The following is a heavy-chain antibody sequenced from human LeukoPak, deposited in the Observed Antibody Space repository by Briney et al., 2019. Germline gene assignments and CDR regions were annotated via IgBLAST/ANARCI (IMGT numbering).Heavy chain of an antibody. CDR1: GFTFSSYA. CDR3: AKDMAQFWSGPDY. Sequence: GGSLRLSCAASGFTFSSYAMHWVRQAPGKGLEWVAVISYDGSNKYYADSVKGRFTISRDNSKNTLYLQMNSLRAEDTAVYYCAKDMAQFWSGPDYWGQGTLVTVSS. V-gene: IGHV3-30-3*01. J-gene: IGHJ4*02. D-gene: IGHD3-3*01. CDR2: ISYDGSNK.